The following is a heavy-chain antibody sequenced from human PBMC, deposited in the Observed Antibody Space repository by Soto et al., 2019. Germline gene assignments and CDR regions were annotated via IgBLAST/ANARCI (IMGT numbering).Heavy chain of an antibody. V-gene: IGHV4-31*03. D-gene: IGHD2-21*02. J-gene: IGHJ3*02. CDR2: IYYSGST. Sequence: SETLSLTCTVSGGSISSGGYYWSWIRQHPGKGLEWIGYIYYSGSTYYNPSLKSRVTISVDTSKNQFSLKLSSVTAADTAVYYCARGAVKSDPDAFDIWGQGTMVTV. CDR1: GGSISSGGYY. CDR3: ARGAVKSDPDAFDI.